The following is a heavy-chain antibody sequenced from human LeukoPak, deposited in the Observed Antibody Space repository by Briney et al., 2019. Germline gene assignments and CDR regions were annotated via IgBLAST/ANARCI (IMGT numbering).Heavy chain of an antibody. J-gene: IGHJ4*02. Sequence: SETLSLTCTVSGGSVSSGSYYWGWIRQPPGKGLEWIGNIYYSGSTYYNPSLKSRVTISVETPKNQFSLKLSSVTAADTAVYYCARVGATYGIQMNDYWGQGTLVTVSS. CDR1: GGSVSSGSYY. D-gene: IGHD1-26*01. V-gene: IGHV4-39*07. CDR2: IYYSGST. CDR3: ARVGATYGIQMNDY.